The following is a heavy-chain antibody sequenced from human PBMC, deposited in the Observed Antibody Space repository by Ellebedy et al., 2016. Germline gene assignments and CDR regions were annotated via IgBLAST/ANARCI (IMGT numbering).Heavy chain of an antibody. CDR3: ARGSGSYYLDY. D-gene: IGHD3-10*01. Sequence: GESLKISXAASGFTFSSYSMNWVRQAPGKGLEWVSYISSSSSTIYYADSVKGRFTISRDNAKNSLYLQMNSLRAEDTAVYYCARGSGSYYLDYWGQGTLVTVSS. V-gene: IGHV3-48*04. CDR2: ISSSSSTI. J-gene: IGHJ4*02. CDR1: GFTFSSYS.